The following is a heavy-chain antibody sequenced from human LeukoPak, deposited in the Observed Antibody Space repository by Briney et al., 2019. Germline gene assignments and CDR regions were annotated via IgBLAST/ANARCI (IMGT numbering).Heavy chain of an antibody. CDR3: ARGPDLFDY. J-gene: IGHJ4*02. CDR2: IYSGDTT. CDR1: GFTVSNNY. V-gene: IGHV3-53*01. Sequence: GGSLRLSCAASGFTVSNNYMSWVRQAPGTGLKWVSLIYSGDTTYYADSVKGRFTISRDNSKNTLYLQMNSLRAEDTAVYYCARGPDLFDYWGQGTLVTVSS.